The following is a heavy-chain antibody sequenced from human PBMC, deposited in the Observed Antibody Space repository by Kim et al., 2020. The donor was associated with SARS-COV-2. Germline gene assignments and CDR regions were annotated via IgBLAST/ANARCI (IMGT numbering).Heavy chain of an antibody. J-gene: IGHJ4*02. Sequence: GGSLRLSCAASGFTFSSYGMHWVRQAPGKGLEWVAVISYDGSNKYYADSVKGRFTISRDNSKNTLYLQMNSLRAEDTAVYYCAKSPYGSGSYYPDYWGQGTLVTVSS. CDR2: ISYDGSNK. V-gene: IGHV3-30*18. D-gene: IGHD3-10*01. CDR3: AKSPYGSGSYYPDY. CDR1: GFTFSSYG.